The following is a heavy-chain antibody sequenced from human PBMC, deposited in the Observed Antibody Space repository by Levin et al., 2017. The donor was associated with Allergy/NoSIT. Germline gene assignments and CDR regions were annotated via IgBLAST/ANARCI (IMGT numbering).Heavy chain of an antibody. J-gene: IGHJ4*02. CDR1: GFTFSSYA. V-gene: IGHV3-23*01. D-gene: IGHD3-3*01. CDR2: ISGTGGST. Sequence: GESLKISCAASGFTFSSYAMSWVRQAPGKGLEWVSAISGTGGSTYYADSVKGRFTISRDNSKNTLYLQMNSLRAEDTAVYYCAKGYWSGYPGYFDYWGQGTLVTVSS. CDR3: AKGYWSGYPGYFDY.